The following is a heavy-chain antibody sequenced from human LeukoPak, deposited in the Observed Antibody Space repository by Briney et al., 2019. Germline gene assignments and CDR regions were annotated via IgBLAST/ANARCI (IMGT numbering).Heavy chain of an antibody. V-gene: IGHV3-11*01. CDR1: GFTFSDYY. CDR3: ARDLLNHYYDNSGYYPGY. D-gene: IGHD3-22*01. CDR2: ISSSGSTI. Sequence: GGSLRLSCAVSGFTFSDYYMSWIRQAPGKGLEWVSYISSSGSTIYYADSVKGPFTISRDNAKDSLYLQMNSLRAEDTAVYYCARDLLNHYYDNSGYYPGYWGQGTLVTVSS. J-gene: IGHJ4*02.